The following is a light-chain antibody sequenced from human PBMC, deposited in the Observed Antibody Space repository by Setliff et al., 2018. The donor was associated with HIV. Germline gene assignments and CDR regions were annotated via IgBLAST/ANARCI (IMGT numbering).Light chain of an antibody. V-gene: IGLV1-44*01. CDR3: ASWDDSLIGYV. J-gene: IGLJ1*01. Sequence: QSALTQPPPASGSPGQRVTISCSGVNSNIGSNFVSWYQHLPGAAPKLLIYNNDQRPAGVPDRVSGSKSGTSASLAISGLQSDDEADYYCASWDDSLIGYVFGSGTKV. CDR1: NSNIGSNF. CDR2: NND.